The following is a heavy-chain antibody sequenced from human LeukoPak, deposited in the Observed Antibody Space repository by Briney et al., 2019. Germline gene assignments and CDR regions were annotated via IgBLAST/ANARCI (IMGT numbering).Heavy chain of an antibody. J-gene: IGHJ3*02. CDR1: GGSISSSSYY. Sequence: SETLSLTCTVSGGSISSSSYYWGWMRQPPGKGLEWIGSIYYSGSTYYNPSLKTRVTISVDTSKNQYSLKLSSVTAADTAVYYCARRAAAAIDAFDIWGQGTMVTVSS. V-gene: IGHV4-39*01. D-gene: IGHD6-13*01. CDR3: ARRAAAAIDAFDI. CDR2: IYYSGST.